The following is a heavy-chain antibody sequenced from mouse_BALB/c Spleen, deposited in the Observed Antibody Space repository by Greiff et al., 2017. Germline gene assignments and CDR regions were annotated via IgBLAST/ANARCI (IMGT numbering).Heavy chain of an antibody. CDR2: ISSGGSYT. CDR3: ARTTMFTTGAWFAY. CDR1: GFTFSSYA. V-gene: IGHV5-9-1*01. J-gene: IGHJ3*01. D-gene: IGHD2-2*01. Sequence: EVMLVESGGGLVKPGGSLKLSCAASGFTFSSYAMSWVRQTPEKRLEWVATISSGGSYTYYPDSVKGRFTISRDNAKNTLYLQMSSLRSEDTTMYYCARTTMFTTGAWFAYWGQGTLVTVSA.